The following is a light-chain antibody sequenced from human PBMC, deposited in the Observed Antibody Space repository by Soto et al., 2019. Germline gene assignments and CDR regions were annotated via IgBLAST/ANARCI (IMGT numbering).Light chain of an antibody. J-gene: IGKJ5*01. V-gene: IGKV3-20*01. Sequence: PVERATLSCRTSQSVSSNYLAWYQQKPAQAPRLLIYGASSRATGIPDRFSGSGSGTEFTLTISSLQPDDFATYYCQQYTSYPITFGQGTRLEIK. CDR1: QSVSSNY. CDR3: QQYTSYPIT. CDR2: GAS.